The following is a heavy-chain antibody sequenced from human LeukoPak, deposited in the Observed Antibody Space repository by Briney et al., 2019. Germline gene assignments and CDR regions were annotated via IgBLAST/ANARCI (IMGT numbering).Heavy chain of an antibody. D-gene: IGHD6-13*01. V-gene: IGHV1-2*02. CDR2: INPNSGGT. CDR1: GYTFTGYY. Sequence: ASVKVSCKASGYTFTGYYMHWVRQAPGQGLEWLGWINPNSGGTNYAQKFQGRVTMTRDTSISTVYMDLTRLTSDDTAVYYCARSWAAAPENFRHWGQGTLVTVSS. CDR3: ARSWAAAPENFRH. J-gene: IGHJ1*01.